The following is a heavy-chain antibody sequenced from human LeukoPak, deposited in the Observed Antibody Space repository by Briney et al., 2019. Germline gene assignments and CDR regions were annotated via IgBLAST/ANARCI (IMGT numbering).Heavy chain of an antibody. CDR1: GGSISSYY. Sequence: SETLSLTCTVSGGSISSYYWSWLRQPPGKGLEWLGYIYYSGSTNYNPSLKSRVTISVDTSKNQFSLKLSSVTAADTAVYYCARNYYDSSGYKSFDYWGQGTLVTVSS. V-gene: IGHV4-59*01. J-gene: IGHJ4*02. D-gene: IGHD3-22*01. CDR3: ARNYYDSSGYKSFDY. CDR2: IYYSGST.